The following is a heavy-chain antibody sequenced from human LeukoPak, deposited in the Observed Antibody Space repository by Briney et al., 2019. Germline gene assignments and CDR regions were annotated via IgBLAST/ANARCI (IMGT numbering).Heavy chain of an antibody. V-gene: IGHV4-34*01. J-gene: IGHJ4*02. CDR1: GVSFDDYY. D-gene: IGHD2-21*02. CDR3: TRMTAGHDY. CDR2: INHSGYT. Sequence: SETLSLTCAVSGVSFDDYYRSWVRQTPGKGLEWIGEINHSGYTNDSPSLKSRVTLSIDTSRKQFSLNLRSVTVADTGIYYCTRMTAGHDYWGQGTLVTVSS.